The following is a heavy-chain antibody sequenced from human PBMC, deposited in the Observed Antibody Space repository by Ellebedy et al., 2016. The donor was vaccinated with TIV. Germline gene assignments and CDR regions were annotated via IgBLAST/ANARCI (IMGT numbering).Heavy chain of an antibody. CDR3: ARGRGLGT. J-gene: IGHJ5*02. Sequence: PGGSLRLSCVASGFTFSSAWMSWVRQAPGKGLQWVANIKQDGSEKYCVDSVKGRFTISRDNAKNSLYLQMNSLRAEDTAVYYCARGRGLGTWGQGTLVTVSS. V-gene: IGHV3-7*03. D-gene: IGHD3-16*01. CDR1: GFTFSSAW. CDR2: IKQDGSEK.